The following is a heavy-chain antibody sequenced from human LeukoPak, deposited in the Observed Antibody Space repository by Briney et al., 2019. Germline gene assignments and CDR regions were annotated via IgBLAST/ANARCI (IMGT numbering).Heavy chain of an antibody. V-gene: IGHV1-18*01. CDR2: ISAYNGNT. J-gene: IGHJ4*02. Sequence: ASVKVSCKASGYTFTSYGISWVRQAPGQGLEWMGWISAYNGNTNYAQKLQGRVTMTTDTSTSTAYMELRSLRSDDTAVYYCARDYLSDVVVVPAAIQGVDVDYWGQGTLVTVSS. CDR3: ARDYLSDVVVVPAAIQGVDVDY. CDR1: GYTFTSYG. D-gene: IGHD2-2*02.